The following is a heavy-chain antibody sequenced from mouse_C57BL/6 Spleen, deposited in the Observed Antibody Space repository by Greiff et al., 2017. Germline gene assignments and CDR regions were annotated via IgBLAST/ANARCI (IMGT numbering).Heavy chain of an antibody. D-gene: IGHD1-1*01. Sequence: QVQLQQSGAELVKPGASVKLSCKASGYTFTEYTIHWVKQRSGQGLEWIGWFYPGSGSIKYNEKFKDKATLTADKSSSTVYMELSRLTSEDSAVYFCAIHEDYYGSSPYWYFDVWGTGTTVTVAS. CDR2: FYPGSGSI. CDR1: GYTFTEYT. V-gene: IGHV1-62-2*01. CDR3: AIHEDYYGSSPYWYFDV. J-gene: IGHJ1*03.